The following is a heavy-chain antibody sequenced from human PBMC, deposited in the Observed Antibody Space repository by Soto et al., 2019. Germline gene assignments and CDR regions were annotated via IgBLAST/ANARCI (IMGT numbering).Heavy chain of an antibody. V-gene: IGHV4-34*01. Sequence: SETLSLTCAVYGGSFSGYYWSWIRQPPGKGLEWIGDIYHTGTTSYNPSLKSRVTVSVDTSNNQFSLSVRSVTAADTAVYYCARGPDYGDLYYYYGMDVWGQGVTVTVSS. CDR1: GGSFSGYY. CDR2: IYHTGTT. J-gene: IGHJ6*02. D-gene: IGHD4-17*01. CDR3: ARGPDYGDLYYYYGMDV.